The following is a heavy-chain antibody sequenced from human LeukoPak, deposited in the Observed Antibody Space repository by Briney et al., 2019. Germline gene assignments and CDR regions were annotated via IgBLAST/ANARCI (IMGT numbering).Heavy chain of an antibody. J-gene: IGHJ4*02. Sequence: GGSLRLSCAASGFTFSNAWMSWVRQAPGKGLEWVSAISGSGGSTYYADSVKGRFTISRDNSKNTLYLQMNSLRAEDTAVYYCARSQYTAGYFDYWGQGTLVTVSS. CDR3: ARSQYTAGYFDY. V-gene: IGHV3-23*01. CDR1: GFTFSNAW. CDR2: ISGSGGST. D-gene: IGHD5-18*01.